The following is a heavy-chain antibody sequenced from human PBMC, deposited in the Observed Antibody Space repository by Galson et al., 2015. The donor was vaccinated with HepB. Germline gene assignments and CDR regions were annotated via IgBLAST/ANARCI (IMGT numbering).Heavy chain of an antibody. J-gene: IGHJ6*03. V-gene: IGHV3-48*02. D-gene: IGHD6-13*01. Sequence: SLRLSCAASGFTFSSYSMNWVRQAPGKGLEWVSYISSSSSTIYYADSVMGRFTISRDNAKNSLYLQMNSLRDEDTAVYYCARDFKQQLEYYYYYYYMDVWGKGTTVTVSS. CDR2: ISSSSSTI. CDR3: ARDFKQQLEYYYYYYYMDV. CDR1: GFTFSSYS.